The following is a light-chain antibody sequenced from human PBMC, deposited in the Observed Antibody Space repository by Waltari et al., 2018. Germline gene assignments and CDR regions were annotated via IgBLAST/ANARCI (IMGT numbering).Light chain of an antibody. Sequence: QSALTQPPSASGSPGQSVTISCTGTSSDVGDYNYVSWYQQHPGKAPKLMIFEVSKRPSGVPDRFSGSKSGNTASLTVAGLQAEDEADYYCSSYAGSNNVVFVGGTKLTVL. J-gene: IGLJ2*01. CDR2: EVS. CDR1: SSDVGDYNY. V-gene: IGLV2-8*01. CDR3: SSYAGSNNVV.